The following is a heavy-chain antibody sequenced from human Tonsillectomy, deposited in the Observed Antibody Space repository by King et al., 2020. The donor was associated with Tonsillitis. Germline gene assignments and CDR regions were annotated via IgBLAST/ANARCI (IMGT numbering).Heavy chain of an antibody. CDR3: ARGDTAMDAFDY. V-gene: IGHV3-13*04. Sequence: VQLVESGGGLVQPGGSRRLSCAASGFTFSSYDMHWVRQATGKCLEWVSAIGTAGDTYYPGSVKGRFTISRENAKNSLYLQMNSLRAGDTAVYYCARGDTAMDAFDYWGQGTLVTVSS. J-gene: IGHJ4*02. CDR1: GFTFSSYD. D-gene: IGHD5-18*01. CDR2: IGTAGDT.